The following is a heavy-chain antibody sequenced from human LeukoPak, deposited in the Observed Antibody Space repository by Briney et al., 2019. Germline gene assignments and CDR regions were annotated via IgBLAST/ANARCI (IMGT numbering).Heavy chain of an antibody. CDR1: GFTFSSYW. J-gene: IGHJ6*03. CDR3: ARDRYQLLFPFYYYYMDV. D-gene: IGHD2-2*01. V-gene: IGHV3-74*01. CDR2: INIAGRST. Sequence: PGGSLRLSCAASGFTFSSYWMHWVRQAPGKGLVWVSRINIAGRSTSYAASVKGRLTISRDNAKNTLYLQMNSLRAEDTAVYYCARDRYQLLFPFYYYYMDVWDKGTTVTVPS.